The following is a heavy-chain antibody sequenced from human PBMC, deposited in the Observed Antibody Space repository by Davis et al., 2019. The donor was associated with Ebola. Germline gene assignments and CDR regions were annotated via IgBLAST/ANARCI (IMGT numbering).Heavy chain of an antibody. J-gene: IGHJ6*02. V-gene: IGHV3-23*01. CDR1: GFIFSNYA. CDR2: INRAGEST. D-gene: IGHD3-16*01. CDR3: ARDRPLDGLDV. Sequence: PGGSLRLSCAASGFIFSNYAMSWVRQAPGKGLAWVSTINRAGESTYYGDSVRGRFTISRDNSMNTVYVQMHSLRADDPAVYYCARDRPLDGLDVWGQGTTVIVSS.